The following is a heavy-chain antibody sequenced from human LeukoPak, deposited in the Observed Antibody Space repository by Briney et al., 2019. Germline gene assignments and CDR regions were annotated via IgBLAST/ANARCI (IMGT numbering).Heavy chain of an antibody. J-gene: IGHJ4*02. CDR1: GFTFSSYG. Sequence: GGSLRLSCAASGFTFSSYGMSWVRQAPGKGLEWVSAISGSGGSTYYADSVKGRFTISRDNSKNTLYLQMNSLRAEDTAVYYCAKGSNYDFWSGYDDYWGQGTLVTVSS. CDR3: AKGSNYDFWSGYDDY. V-gene: IGHV3-23*01. D-gene: IGHD3-3*01. CDR2: ISGSGGST.